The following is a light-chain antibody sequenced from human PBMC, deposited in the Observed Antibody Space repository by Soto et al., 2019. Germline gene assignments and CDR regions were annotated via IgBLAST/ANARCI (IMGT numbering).Light chain of an antibody. J-gene: IGKJ1*01. CDR2: VAS. Sequence: DVEMTQSPSSLSASVGDRVTITCRASQGISKYLAWYQQKPGKVPRLLIYVASTLQSGVPSRFSGSGSGTDFILTISSLQPEDVATYYCQKYASAPWTFGPGTKVEIK. V-gene: IGKV1-27*01. CDR3: QKYASAPWT. CDR1: QGISKY.